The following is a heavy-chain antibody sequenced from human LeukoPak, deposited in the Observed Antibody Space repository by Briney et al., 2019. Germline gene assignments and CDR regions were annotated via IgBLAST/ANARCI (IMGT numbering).Heavy chain of an antibody. V-gene: IGHV3-9*01. D-gene: IGHD2-15*01. CDR3: AKNAADEDYYFDY. CDR2: ISWNSGSI. J-gene: IGHJ4*02. Sequence: GGSLRLSCAAPGFTFDDYAMHWVRQAPGKGLEWVSGISWNSGSIGYADSVKGRFTISRDNAKNSLYLQMNSLRAEDTALYYCAKNAADEDYYFDYWGQGTLVTVSS. CDR1: GFTFDDYA.